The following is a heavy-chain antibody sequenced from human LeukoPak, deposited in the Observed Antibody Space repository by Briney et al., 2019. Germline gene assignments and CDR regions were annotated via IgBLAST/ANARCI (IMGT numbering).Heavy chain of an antibody. D-gene: IGHD1-26*01. V-gene: IGHV4-39*01. CDR2: IYYSGST. CDR3: ARAVVGAIIYYYYYGMDV. CDR1: GGSISSSSYY. J-gene: IGHJ6*02. Sequence: PSETLSLTCTVSGGSISSSSYYWDWIRQPPGKGLEWIGSIYYSGSTYYNPSLKSRVTISVDTSKNQFSLKLSSVTAADTAVYYCARAVVGAIIYYYYYGMDVWGQGTTVTVSS.